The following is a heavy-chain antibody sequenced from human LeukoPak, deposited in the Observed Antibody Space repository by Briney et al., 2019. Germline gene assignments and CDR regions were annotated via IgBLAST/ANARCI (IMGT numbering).Heavy chain of an antibody. CDR1: GFTVGSNY. Sequence: QPGGSLRLSCAASGFTVGSNYMSWVRQAPGKGLEWVSVIYSGGSTYYADSVKGRFTISRDNSKNTLYLQMNSLRAEDTAVYYCARGGYTYGFDAFDIWGQGTMVTVSS. V-gene: IGHV3-53*01. J-gene: IGHJ3*02. D-gene: IGHD5-18*01. CDR3: ARGGYTYGFDAFDI. CDR2: IYSGGST.